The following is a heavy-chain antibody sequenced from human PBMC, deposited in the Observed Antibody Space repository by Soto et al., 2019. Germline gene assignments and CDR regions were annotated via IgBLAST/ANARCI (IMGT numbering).Heavy chain of an antibody. J-gene: IGHJ4*02. CDR3: AKRRGGLTSYFDS. V-gene: IGHV3-23*01. CDR1: GFTFSTYA. Sequence: GGSLRLSCAASGFTFSTYAITLVRQVPGKGLEWVSGISASGGSTYYVDSVKGLFIISRDNSKNTLFLQMNSLRAEDTAVYYCAKRRGGLTSYFDSWGLGTLVAVSS. CDR2: ISASGGST. D-gene: IGHD3-16*01.